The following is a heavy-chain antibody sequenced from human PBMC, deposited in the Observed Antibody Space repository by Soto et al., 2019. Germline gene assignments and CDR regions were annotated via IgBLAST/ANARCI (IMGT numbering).Heavy chain of an antibody. CDR3: AHSRYSRSSFDY. Sequence: SGPTLVNPTQTLTLTCTFSGFSLTSNDVGVGWIRQPPGKALEWLALIYWDDDKRYSPSLKSRLTITKDTSKNQVVLRMTNMDPVDTATYYCAHSRYSRSSFDYWGQGTLVTVSS. CDR2: IYWDDDK. D-gene: IGHD6-6*01. CDR1: GFSLTSNDVG. J-gene: IGHJ4*02. V-gene: IGHV2-5*02.